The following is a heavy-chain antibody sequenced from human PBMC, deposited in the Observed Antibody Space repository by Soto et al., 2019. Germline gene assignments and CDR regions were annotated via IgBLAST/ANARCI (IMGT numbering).Heavy chain of an antibody. Sequence: ASVKVSCKASGYTFINHGISWLRQPPGQGLEWMGWVSGSNGKTKYPQRFQGRVTMTRETSSITAHMELRNLTSDDTAVYFCARDFYPLAYYFDPWGQGTLVTVSS. V-gene: IGHV1-18*04. J-gene: IGHJ4*02. CDR3: ARDFYPLAYYFDP. CDR2: VSGSNGKT. CDR1: GYTFINHG.